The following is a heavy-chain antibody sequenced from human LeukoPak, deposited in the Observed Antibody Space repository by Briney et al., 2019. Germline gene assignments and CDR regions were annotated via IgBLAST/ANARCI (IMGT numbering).Heavy chain of an antibody. CDR3: ARGGLPRENWFDP. CDR2: IYTTGST. J-gene: IGHJ5*02. Sequence: SETLSLTCTVPDGSISTYYWSWIRQPAGKGLEWIGRIYTTGSTNYNPSLKSRVTMSVDTSKNQFSLKLTSVTAADTAVYYCARGGLPRENWFDPWGQGTLVTVSS. CDR1: DGSISTYY. D-gene: IGHD3/OR15-3a*01. V-gene: IGHV4-4*07.